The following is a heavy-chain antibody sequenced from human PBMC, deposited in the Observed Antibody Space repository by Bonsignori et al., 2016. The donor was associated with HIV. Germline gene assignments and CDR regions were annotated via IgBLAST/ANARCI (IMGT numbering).Heavy chain of an antibody. J-gene: IGHJ4*02. D-gene: IGHD3-3*01. V-gene: IGHV3-21*01. Sequence: VRQAPGKGLEWVSSISSSSSYIYYADSVKGRFTISRDNAKNSLYLQMNSLRAEDTAVYYCARLAAVTYYDFWSGYRDYWGQGTLVTVSS. CDR2: ISSSSSYI. CDR3: ARLAAVTYYDFWSGYRDY.